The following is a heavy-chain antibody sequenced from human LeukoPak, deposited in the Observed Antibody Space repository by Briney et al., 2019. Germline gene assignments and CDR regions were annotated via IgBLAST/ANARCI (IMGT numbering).Heavy chain of an antibody. CDR1: GDSISSGDYY. J-gene: IGHJ3*02. CDR2: ISSSGST. D-gene: IGHD3-22*01. V-gene: IGHV4-61*02. Sequence: PSETLSLTCTVSGDSISSGDYYWSWIRQPAGKGLEWIGRISSSGSTNYNPSLKSRVTISVDTSKNQFSLKLSSVTAADTAVYFCARGPYSYDSSGAFDIWGQGTMTVSS. CDR3: ARGPYSYDSSGAFDI.